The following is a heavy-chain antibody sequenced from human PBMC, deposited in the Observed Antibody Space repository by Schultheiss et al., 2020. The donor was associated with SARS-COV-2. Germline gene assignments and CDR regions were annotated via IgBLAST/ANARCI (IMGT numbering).Heavy chain of an antibody. CDR1: GYSISSGYY. Sequence: SQTLSLTCAVSGYSISSGYYWGWIRQPPGKGLEWIGSIYHSGSTYYNPSLKSRVTISVDTSKNQFSLKLSSVTAADTAVYYCARGEWELLGEVDYWGQGTLVTVSS. CDR3: ARGEWELLGEVDY. D-gene: IGHD1-26*01. J-gene: IGHJ4*02. V-gene: IGHV4-38-2*01. CDR2: IYHSGST.